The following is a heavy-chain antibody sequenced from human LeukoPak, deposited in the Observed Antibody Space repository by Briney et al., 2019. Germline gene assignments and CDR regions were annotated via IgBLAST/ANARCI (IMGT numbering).Heavy chain of an antibody. V-gene: IGHV3-74*01. CDR3: ASIAAAGDFDY. Sequence: GGSLRLSCAASGFTFSSYWMHWVRQAPGKGLVWVSRINSDGSSTSYADSVKGRFTISRDNAKNTLYLRMNSLRAEDTAVYYCASIAAAGDFDYWGQGTLVTVSS. CDR2: INSDGSST. D-gene: IGHD6-13*01. J-gene: IGHJ4*02. CDR1: GFTFSSYW.